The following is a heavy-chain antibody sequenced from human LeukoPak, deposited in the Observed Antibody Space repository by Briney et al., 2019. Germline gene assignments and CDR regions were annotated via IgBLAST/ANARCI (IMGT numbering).Heavy chain of an antibody. V-gene: IGHV5-51*01. CDR1: GYRFTTHW. J-gene: IGHJ4*02. Sequence: GESLKISCKGSGYRFTTHWIGWVRQMPGKGLDWMGIIFPGDSDTTYSPSFQGQVTISADKSTSTAYLQWNSLKASDTAIYYRATSESQTRFDYWGQGTLVTVSS. CDR2: IFPGDSDT. CDR3: ATSESQTRFDY. D-gene: IGHD1/OR15-1a*01.